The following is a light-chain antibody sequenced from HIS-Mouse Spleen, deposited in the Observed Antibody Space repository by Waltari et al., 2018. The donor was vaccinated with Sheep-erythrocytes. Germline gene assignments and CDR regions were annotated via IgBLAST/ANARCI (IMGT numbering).Light chain of an antibody. CDR1: QGISSY. V-gene: IGKV1-8*01. J-gene: IGKJ1*01. CDR3: QQYYSYPRT. CDR2: AAS. Sequence: AIRMTQSPSSFPASTGDRVTITCRASQGISSYLAWYQQKPGEAPKLLIYAASTLQSGVPSRFSGSGSGTDFTLTISCLQSEDFATYYCQQYYSYPRTFGQGTKVEIK.